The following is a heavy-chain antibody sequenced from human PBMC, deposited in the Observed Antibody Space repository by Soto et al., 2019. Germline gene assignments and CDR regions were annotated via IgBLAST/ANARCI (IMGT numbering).Heavy chain of an antibody. Sequence: EVQLVESGGGLVKPGGSLILSCAASGFTFNSRDAWMTWVRQAPGKGLEWVGRIKSKADGGTTAIAKPVKGRFTISRDDSTNAIYVEMNSLKTEHTAVYYCTSVTGLRGPFYYGLDVWGQGTTVTVSS. CDR1: GFTFNSRDAW. CDR2: IKSKADGGTT. J-gene: IGHJ6*02. V-gene: IGHV3-15*01. D-gene: IGHD2-21*02. CDR3: TSVTGLRGPFYYGLDV.